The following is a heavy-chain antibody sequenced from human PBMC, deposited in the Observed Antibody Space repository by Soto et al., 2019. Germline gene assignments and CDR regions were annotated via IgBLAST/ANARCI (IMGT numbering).Heavy chain of an antibody. Sequence: ASVKVSCKASGYTFTANYIHWVRQAPGQGLEWMGWINSNRGGTKYVQNFQGRGTLTRDTSISTVYMDLSRLISDDTAVYYCARGTGTSWFDPWGQGTLVTVSS. CDR1: GYTFTANY. CDR3: ARGTGTSWFDP. J-gene: IGHJ5*02. V-gene: IGHV1-2*02. D-gene: IGHD1-7*01. CDR2: INSNRGGT.